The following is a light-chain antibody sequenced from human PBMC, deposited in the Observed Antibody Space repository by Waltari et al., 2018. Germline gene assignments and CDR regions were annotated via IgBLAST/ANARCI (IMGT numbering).Light chain of an antibody. J-gene: IGLJ3*02. CDR1: PSELGCYYF. V-gene: IGLV2-14*03. Sequence: QPALTQPASVSGAPGQSITISCTGTPSELGCYYFSSWYQQHPGKAPKLLIFDVSSRPSGVSNRFSGSKSANTASLIISGLQAEDEADYYCCSFTSSSTWVFGGGTKLTVL. CDR3: CSFTSSSTWV. CDR2: DVS.